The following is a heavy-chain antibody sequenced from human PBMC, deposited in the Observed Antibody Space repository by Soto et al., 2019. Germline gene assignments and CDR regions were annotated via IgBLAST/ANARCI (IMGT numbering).Heavy chain of an antibody. CDR1: GGSISSSNW. CDR3: ATSEWLHQGYFDD. D-gene: IGHD5-12*01. V-gene: IGHV4-4*02. Sequence: SETLSLTCAVSGGSISSSNWWSWVRQPPGKGLEWIGEIYHSGSTNYNSSLKSRVTISVDKSKNQFSLNLSAVTAADTAVYYCATSEWLHQGYFDDWGQGTLVTVSS. CDR2: IYHSGST. J-gene: IGHJ4*02.